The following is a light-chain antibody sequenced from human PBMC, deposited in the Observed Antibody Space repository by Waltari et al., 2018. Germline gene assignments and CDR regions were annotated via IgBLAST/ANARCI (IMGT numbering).Light chain of an antibody. J-gene: IGKJ1*01. Sequence: DIVMTQSPLSLPVTPGEPASISCRSSQSLRHSDGDNYLDWFLQRPGQSPQLLIYLGSNRASGVPDRFSGSGSGTDFTLKISRVEAEDVGVYYCMQATLWPWTFGQGTKVEVK. CDR2: LGS. CDR3: MQATLWPWT. CDR1: QSLRHSDGDNY. V-gene: IGKV2-28*01.